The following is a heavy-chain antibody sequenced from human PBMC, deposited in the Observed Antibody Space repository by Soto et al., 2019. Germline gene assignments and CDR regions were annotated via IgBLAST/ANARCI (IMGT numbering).Heavy chain of an antibody. V-gene: IGHV3-7*01. CDR2: IKQDGSEK. Sequence: GSLRLSCAASGFTFSSYWMSWVRQAPGKGLEWVANIKQDGSEKYYVDSVKGRFTISRDNAKNSLYLQMNSLRAEDTAVYYCARDTVPMIVVVTADAFDIWGQGTMVTVSS. CDR3: ARDTVPMIVVVTADAFDI. J-gene: IGHJ3*02. D-gene: IGHD3-22*01. CDR1: GFTFSSYW.